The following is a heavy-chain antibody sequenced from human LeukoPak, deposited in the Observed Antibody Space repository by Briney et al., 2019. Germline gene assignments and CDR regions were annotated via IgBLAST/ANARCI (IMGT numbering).Heavy chain of an antibody. Sequence: SETLSLTCTVSGGSISSYYWSWIRQPPGVGLEWIGYIYYSGSTNYNPSLKSRVTISVDTSKNQFSLKLSSVTAADTAVYYCARASSGWYSSFDYWGQGTLVTVSS. V-gene: IGHV4-59*01. J-gene: IGHJ4*02. CDR2: IYYSGST. D-gene: IGHD6-19*01. CDR1: GGSISSYY. CDR3: ARASSGWYSSFDY.